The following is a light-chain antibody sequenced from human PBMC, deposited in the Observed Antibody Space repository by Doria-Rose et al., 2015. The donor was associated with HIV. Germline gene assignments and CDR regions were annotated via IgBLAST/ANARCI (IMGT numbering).Light chain of an antibody. V-gene: IGKV1-33*01. J-gene: IGKJ3*01. CDR3: QQYGSAVT. Sequence: DIRLTQSPSSLSASVEDRVTITCQASQDISNYLNWYQQKPGKAPKLLIYDASNLETGVPSRFSGSGSGTDFTFTISSLQPEGIATYYCQQYGSAVTFGPGTKVDIK. CDR2: DAS. CDR1: QDISNY.